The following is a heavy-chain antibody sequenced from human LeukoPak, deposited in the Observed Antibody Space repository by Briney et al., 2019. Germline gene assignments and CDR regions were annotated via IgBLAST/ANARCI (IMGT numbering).Heavy chain of an antibody. Sequence: SETLSLTCAVYGGSFSGYYWSWIRQPPGKGLEWIGYIYYSGSTNYNPSLKSRVTISVDTSKNQFSLKLSSVTAADTAVYYCARSDYGQHYYYYYYMDVWGKGTTVTVSS. D-gene: IGHD4/OR15-4a*01. J-gene: IGHJ6*03. CDR1: GGSFSGYY. V-gene: IGHV4-59*01. CDR3: ARSDYGQHYYYYYYMDV. CDR2: IYYSGST.